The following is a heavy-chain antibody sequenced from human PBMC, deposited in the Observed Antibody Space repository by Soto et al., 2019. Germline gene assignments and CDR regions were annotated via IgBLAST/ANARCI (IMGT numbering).Heavy chain of an antibody. CDR1: GGSISSGGYY. D-gene: IGHD3-22*01. CDR2: IYYSGST. Sequence: SETLSLTCTVSGGSISSGGYYWSWIRQHPGKGLEWIGYIYYSGSTYYNPSLKSRVTISVDTSKNQFSLKLSSVTAADTAVYYCARVPKYYYDSSGIDYWGQGTLVNVSS. CDR3: ARVPKYYYDSSGIDY. J-gene: IGHJ4*02. V-gene: IGHV4-31*03.